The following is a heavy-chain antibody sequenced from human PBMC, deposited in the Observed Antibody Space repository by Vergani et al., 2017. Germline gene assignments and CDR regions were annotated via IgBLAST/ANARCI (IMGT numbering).Heavy chain of an antibody. Sequence: EVQLLESGGGLVQPGGSLRLSCAASGFTFSSYWMSWVRQAPGKGLEWVANIKQDGSEKYYVDSVKGRFTISRDNAKNSLYLQMNSLRAEDTAVYYCARDQDSSGWYFVRFRTMEQGHHDYWGQGTLVTVSS. D-gene: IGHD6-19*01. CDR3: ARDQDSSGWYFVRFRTMEQGHHDY. J-gene: IGHJ4*02. CDR2: IKQDGSEK. V-gene: IGHV3-7*01. CDR1: GFTFSSYW.